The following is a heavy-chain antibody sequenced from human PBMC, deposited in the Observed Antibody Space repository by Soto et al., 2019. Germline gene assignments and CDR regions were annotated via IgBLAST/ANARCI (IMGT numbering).Heavy chain of an antibody. D-gene: IGHD3-22*01. Sequence: GGSLRLSCAASGFTFSSYGMHWVRQAPGKGLEWVAVISYDGSNKYYADSVKGRFTISRDNSKNTLYLQMNSLRAEDTAVYYCAKDHRYRAHYYDSSGYYPDYWGQRTLVTVSS. CDR2: ISYDGSNK. J-gene: IGHJ4*02. CDR3: AKDHRYRAHYYDSSGYYPDY. V-gene: IGHV3-30*18. CDR1: GFTFSSYG.